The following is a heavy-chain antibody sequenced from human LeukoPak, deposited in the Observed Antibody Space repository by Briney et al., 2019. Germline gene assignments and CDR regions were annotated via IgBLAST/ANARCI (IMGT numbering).Heavy chain of an antibody. CDR2: ISYDGSNK. Sequence: PGGSLRLSCAASGFTFSSYAMHWVRQAPGKGLEWVAVISYDGSNKYYADSVKGRFTISRDNAKNSLYLQMNSLRAEDTAVYYCARVQGDIVATIQSDVWGKGTTVTVSS. J-gene: IGHJ6*04. V-gene: IGHV3-30*04. D-gene: IGHD5-12*01. CDR1: GFTFSSYA. CDR3: ARVQGDIVATIQSDV.